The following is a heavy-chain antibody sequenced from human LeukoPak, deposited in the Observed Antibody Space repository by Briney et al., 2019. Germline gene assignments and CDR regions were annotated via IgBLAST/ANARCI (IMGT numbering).Heavy chain of an antibody. D-gene: IGHD1-1*01. Sequence: GGSLRLSCAASGFTFSSYGMHWVRQAPGKGLEWVAVIWYDGSNKYYADSVKGRFTISRDNSKNTLYLQMNSLRAEDTAVYYCARDPSQTGTLPSDIWGQGTMVTVPS. CDR2: IWYDGSNK. CDR1: GFTFSSYG. CDR3: ARDPSQTGTLPSDI. J-gene: IGHJ3*02. V-gene: IGHV3-33*01.